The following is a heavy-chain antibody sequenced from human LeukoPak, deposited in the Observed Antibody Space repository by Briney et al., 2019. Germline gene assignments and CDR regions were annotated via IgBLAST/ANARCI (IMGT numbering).Heavy chain of an antibody. V-gene: IGHV4-30-4*07. Sequence: PSETLSLTCAVSGGSISSGGYSWSWIRQPPGKGLEWIGYIYYSGSTYYNPSLKSRVTISVDTSKNQFSLKLSSVTAADTAVYYCARVPVGATGGFDPWGQGTLVTVSS. J-gene: IGHJ5*02. D-gene: IGHD1-26*01. CDR2: IYYSGST. CDR1: GGSISSGGYS. CDR3: ARVPVGATGGFDP.